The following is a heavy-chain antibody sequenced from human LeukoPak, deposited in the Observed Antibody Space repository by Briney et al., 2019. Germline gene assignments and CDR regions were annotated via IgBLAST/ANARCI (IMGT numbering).Heavy chain of an antibody. Sequence: SQTLSLTSTVSGGSISSYYWSWIRQPPGKGLEWIGYIHYSGSTNYNPSLKSRVTISVDTSKNRFSLKLSSVTAADTAVYYCARTGYYYDSSGYNGYWGQGTLVTVSS. D-gene: IGHD3-22*01. CDR1: GGSISSYY. CDR2: IHYSGST. V-gene: IGHV4-59*01. CDR3: ARTGYYYDSSGYNGY. J-gene: IGHJ4*02.